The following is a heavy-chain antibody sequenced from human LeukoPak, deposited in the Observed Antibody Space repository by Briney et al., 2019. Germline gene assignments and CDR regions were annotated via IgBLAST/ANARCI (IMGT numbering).Heavy chain of an antibody. CDR3: ARWTGSNSGGSLDY. D-gene: IGHD2-15*01. CDR2: ISSSGSTI. CDR1: GFTFSSYE. Sequence: PGGSLRLSCAASGFTFSSYEMNWVRQAPGKGLEWVSYISSSGSTIYYADSVKGRFTISRDNAKNSLYLQMNSLRAEDTAVFYCARWTGSNSGGSLDYWGQGTLVTVSS. V-gene: IGHV3-48*03. J-gene: IGHJ4*02.